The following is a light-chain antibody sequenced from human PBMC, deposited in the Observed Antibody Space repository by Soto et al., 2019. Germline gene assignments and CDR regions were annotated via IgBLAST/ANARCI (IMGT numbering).Light chain of an antibody. V-gene: IGKV3-20*01. CDR3: QQYGSVPLT. CDR1: QSVSTSY. J-gene: IGKJ4*01. CDR2: GAS. Sequence: EIVLTQSPGTLSLSPGERATLSCRASQSVSTSYLAWYQQKPGQAPSLLIYGASSRAPGIPDRFSGSGSGADFTLTISSLEPEDCAVYYCQQYGSVPLTFGGGTKVEIK.